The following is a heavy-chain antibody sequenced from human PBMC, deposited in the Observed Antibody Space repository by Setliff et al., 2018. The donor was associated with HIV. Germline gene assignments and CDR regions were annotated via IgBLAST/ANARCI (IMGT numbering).Heavy chain of an antibody. J-gene: IGHJ6*03. Sequence: SETLSLTCTLSDASYSGTNHYWGWIRQPPGKGLEWIGSIDDSGMTYHSPSLRNRVTSSVDPSKIQFSLKLSSVAAADTAVYYCVRQAFYYASGTYSHFYMDVWGKGIAVTVSS. CDR3: VRQAFYYASGTYSHFYMDV. CDR1: DASYSGTNHY. CDR2: IDDSGMT. D-gene: IGHD3-10*01. V-gene: IGHV4-39*01.